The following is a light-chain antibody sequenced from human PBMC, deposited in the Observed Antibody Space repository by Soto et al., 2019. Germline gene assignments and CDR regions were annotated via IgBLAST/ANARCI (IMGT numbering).Light chain of an antibody. CDR2: DNS. Sequence: QSVLTQPPSVSGAPGQRVTISCTRRSSNIGAGYDVHWYQQLPGTAPKLLIFDNSNRPSGVPDRISGSRSGTSASLAITGLQAEDEADYYCQSYDSSLSGSVVFGGGTKLTVL. J-gene: IGLJ2*01. V-gene: IGLV1-40*01. CDR3: QSYDSSLSGSVV. CDR1: SSNIGAGYD.